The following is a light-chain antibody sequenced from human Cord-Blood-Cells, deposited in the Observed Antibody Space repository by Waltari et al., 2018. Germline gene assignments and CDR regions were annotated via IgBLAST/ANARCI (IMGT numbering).Light chain of an antibody. V-gene: IGLV2-14*01. CDR1: SSDVGGYNY. CDR2: DVS. J-gene: IGLJ2*01. CDR3: SSYTISSTLVV. Sequence: QSALTQPASVSGSPGQSITISCTGTSSDVGGYNYVSWYQQHPGKAPKLMIYDVSKRPSGVSNRFSGSKSGNTASLTISGLQAEDEADYYCSSYTISSTLVVFGGGTKLTVL.